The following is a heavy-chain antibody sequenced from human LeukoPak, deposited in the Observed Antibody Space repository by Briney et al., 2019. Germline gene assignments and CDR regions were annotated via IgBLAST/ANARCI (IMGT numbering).Heavy chain of an antibody. V-gene: IGHV4-34*01. Sequence: SETLSLTCDVSGGSFSGYSWSWIRQPPGGGLEWIGQVHRSGSVNYSPSLRSRVTMSLDTSKSHFSLTLTSVTAADTAVYYCAGGPQYFDSTGYPQDILTNWGQGTLVTVSS. J-gene: IGHJ4*02. CDR3: AGGPQYFDSTGYPQDILTN. CDR2: VHRSGSV. D-gene: IGHD3-22*01. CDR1: GGSFSGYS.